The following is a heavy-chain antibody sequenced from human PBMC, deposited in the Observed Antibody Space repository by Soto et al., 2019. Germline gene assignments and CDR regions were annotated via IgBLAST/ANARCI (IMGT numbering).Heavy chain of an antibody. V-gene: IGHV3-23*01. Sequence: GSLRLSCVASGFTFENYAMSWVRQAPGKGLEWVSAISGSGGTTYYSDSVKGRFTISRDNSKNTVYLQMNDLRVEDAAEYFCARDSWAIFGVPAGEYYAMDVWGQGTTVTVSS. J-gene: IGHJ6*02. CDR2: ISGSGGTT. CDR1: GFTFENYA. CDR3: ARDSWAIFGVPAGEYYAMDV. D-gene: IGHD3-3*01.